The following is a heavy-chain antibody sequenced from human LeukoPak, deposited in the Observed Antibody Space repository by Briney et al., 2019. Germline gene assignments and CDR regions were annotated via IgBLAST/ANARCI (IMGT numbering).Heavy chain of an antibody. J-gene: IGHJ4*02. Sequence: SVKVSCKAPGGTFSSYTISWVRQAPGQGLEWMGRIIPILGIANYAQKFQGRVTITADKSTSTAYMELSSLRSEDTAVYYCASPGPTIFGVVTVDYWGQGTLVTVSS. CDR3: ASPGPTIFGVVTVDY. D-gene: IGHD3-3*01. CDR1: GGTFSSYT. CDR2: IIPILGIA. V-gene: IGHV1-69*02.